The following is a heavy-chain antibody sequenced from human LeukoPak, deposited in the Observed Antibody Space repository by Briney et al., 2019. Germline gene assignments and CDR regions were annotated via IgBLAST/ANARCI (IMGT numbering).Heavy chain of an antibody. CDR1: GGTFSSYA. J-gene: IGHJ4*02. Sequence: GASVKVSCKASGGTFSSYAISWVRQASGQGLEWMGGIIPIFGTANYAQKFQGRVTITADESTSTAYMELSSLRSDDTAVYYCARDRWDYDLLTGLPYYFDYWGQGTLVTVSS. D-gene: IGHD3-9*01. V-gene: IGHV1-69*13. CDR3: ARDRWDYDLLTGLPYYFDY. CDR2: IIPIFGTA.